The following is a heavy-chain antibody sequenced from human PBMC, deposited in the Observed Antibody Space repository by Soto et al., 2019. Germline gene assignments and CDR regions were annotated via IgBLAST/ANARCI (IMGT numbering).Heavy chain of an antibody. CDR2: VNHSGIT. CDR1: GGSLSGHY. V-gene: IGHV4-34*01. J-gene: IGHJ4*01. D-gene: IGHD5-18*01. Sequence: SETLSLTCAVYGGSLSGHYWNWIRQPPGKGLEWIGEVNHSGITKYNPSLKSRVTMSVDTSKNQFYLNLRSVTAADTAVYYCARGNIATALAYWGPGTLVTVSS. CDR3: ARGNIATALAY.